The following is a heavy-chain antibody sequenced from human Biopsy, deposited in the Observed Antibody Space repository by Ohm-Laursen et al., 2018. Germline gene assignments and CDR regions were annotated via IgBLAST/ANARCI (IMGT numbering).Heavy chain of an antibody. V-gene: IGHV1-69*01. D-gene: IGHD1-26*01. CDR1: GGTFINYA. CDR2: IITMFGTA. J-gene: IGHJ4*02. CDR3: ARGPHSGSHSCFDY. Sequence: PSVKVSCKASGGTFINYAISWVRQAPGQGLEWMGGIITMFGTANYAQMFQGRVTISADESTSTSYMELSSLTTEDTAIYYCARGPHSGSHSCFDYWGRGTLVTVSS.